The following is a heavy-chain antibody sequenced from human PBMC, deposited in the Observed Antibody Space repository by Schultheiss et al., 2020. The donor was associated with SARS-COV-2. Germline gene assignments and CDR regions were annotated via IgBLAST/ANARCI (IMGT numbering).Heavy chain of an antibody. CDR3: ARGYDSSGPTGYYFDY. CDR1: GGSFSGYY. V-gene: IGHV4-34*01. Sequence: SETLSLTCAVYGGSFSGYYWSWIRQPPGKGLEWIGEINHSGSTNYNPSLKSRVTISVDTSKNQFSLKLSSVTAADTAVYYCARGYDSSGPTGYYFDYWGQGTLVTVSS. J-gene: IGHJ4*02. CDR2: INHSGST. D-gene: IGHD3-22*01.